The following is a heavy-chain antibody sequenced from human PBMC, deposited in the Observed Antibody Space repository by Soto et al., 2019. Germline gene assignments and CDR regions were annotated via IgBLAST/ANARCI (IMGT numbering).Heavy chain of an antibody. CDR3: ARDVTHYVDSGGYPLPLFDC. Sequence: LRLSCAASGFTFSSYEMNWVRQAPGQGLEWISYISTIGSTIYYADSVKGRFTISRDNAKKLLYLQMSSLRAEDTAVYYCARDVTHYVDSGGYPLPLFDCWGQGALVTVSS. CDR2: ISTIGSTI. D-gene: IGHD3-22*01. V-gene: IGHV3-48*03. CDR1: GFTFSSYE. J-gene: IGHJ5*01.